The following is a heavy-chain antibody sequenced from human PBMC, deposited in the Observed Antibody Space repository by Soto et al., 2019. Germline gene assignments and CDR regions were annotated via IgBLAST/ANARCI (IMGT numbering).Heavy chain of an antibody. CDR3: ARDVRGHYYYYGMDV. J-gene: IGHJ6*02. CDR2: ISVYNGNT. D-gene: IGHD5-12*01. V-gene: IGHV1-18*01. Sequence: QVQLVQSGAEVKKPGASVKVSCKASGNTFNSYGISWVRQAPGQGLEWMGWISVYNGNTNYAQKLQGRVTMTTDTSTSTAYMELRSLRSDDTAVYYCARDVRGHYYYYGMDVWGQGTTVTVSS. CDR1: GNTFNSYG.